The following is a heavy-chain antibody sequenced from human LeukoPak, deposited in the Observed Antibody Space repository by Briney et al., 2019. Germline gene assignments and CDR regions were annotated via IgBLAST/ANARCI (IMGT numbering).Heavy chain of an antibody. D-gene: IGHD3-10*01. Sequence: GGCLRLSCAASGFTFSSYAMHRVRQTPGEGLGWVAVISYDGSNKYYTDSVKGRFPISRDNSKNTLYLQMNSLRAEDTAVYYCARDNTLVYEIWFGELLFGYYFDYWGQGTLVTVSS. CDR2: ISYDGSNK. CDR3: ARDNTLVYEIWFGELLFGYYFDY. J-gene: IGHJ4*02. V-gene: IGHV3-30*04. CDR1: GFTFSSYA.